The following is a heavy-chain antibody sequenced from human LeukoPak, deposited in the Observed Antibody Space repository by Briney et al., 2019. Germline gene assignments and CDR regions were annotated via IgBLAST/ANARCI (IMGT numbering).Heavy chain of an antibody. Sequence: GESLKISCKGSGYSFTSYWIGWVRQMPGKGLKWMGIIYPGDSDTRYSPCFQGQVTISADKSISTAYLQWSSLKASDTAMYYCARHWRYSYGRVDYWGQGTLVTVSS. CDR2: IYPGDSDT. V-gene: IGHV5-51*01. J-gene: IGHJ4*02. CDR1: GYSFTSYW. D-gene: IGHD5-18*01. CDR3: ARHWRYSYGRVDY.